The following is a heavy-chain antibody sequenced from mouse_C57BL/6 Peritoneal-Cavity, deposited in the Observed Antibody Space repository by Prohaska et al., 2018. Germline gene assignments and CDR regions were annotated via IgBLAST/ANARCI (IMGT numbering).Heavy chain of an antibody. CDR2: IYPSDSET. CDR3: ACNYDAMDY. Sequence: QVQLQQPGAELVRPGSSVKLSCKASGYTFTSYWMDGVKQRPGQGLEWIVNIYPSDSETHYNQKFKDKATLTVDKSSSTAYMQLSSLTSEDSAVYYCACNYDAMDYWGQGTSVTVSS. CDR1: GYTFTSYW. D-gene: IGHD2-1*01. V-gene: IGHV1-61*01. J-gene: IGHJ4*01.